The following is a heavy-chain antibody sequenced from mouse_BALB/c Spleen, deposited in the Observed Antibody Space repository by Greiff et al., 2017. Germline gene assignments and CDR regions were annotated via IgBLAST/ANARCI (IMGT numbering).Heavy chain of an antibody. D-gene: IGHD3-1*01. CDR3: AREAPTGGYPFAY. CDR1: GYTFTSYV. V-gene: IGHV1-14*01. CDR2: INPYNDGT. Sequence: EVQLQQSGPELVKPGASVKMSCKASGYTFTSYVMHWVKQKPGQGLEWIGYINPYNDGTKYNEKFKGKATLTSDKSSSTAYMELSSLTSEDSAVYYCAREAPTGGYPFAYWGQGTLVTVSA. J-gene: IGHJ3*01.